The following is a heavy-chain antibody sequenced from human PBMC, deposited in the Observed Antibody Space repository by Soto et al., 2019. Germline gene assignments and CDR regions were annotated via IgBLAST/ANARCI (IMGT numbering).Heavy chain of an antibody. CDR1: GYTFTSYY. CDR3: ASAVEYSRSSGGLDY. D-gene: IGHD6-6*01. CDR2: INTSGAST. J-gene: IGHJ4*02. V-gene: IGHV1-46*01. Sequence: QVQLVQSGAEVKKPGASVKVSCKACGYTFTSYYMHWVRQAPGQGVERMGIINTSGASTSYAQEVQGRVNMTRDTSTSTVYMELSSLRSEDTAVYYCASAVEYSRSSGGLDYWGQGTRVTVSS.